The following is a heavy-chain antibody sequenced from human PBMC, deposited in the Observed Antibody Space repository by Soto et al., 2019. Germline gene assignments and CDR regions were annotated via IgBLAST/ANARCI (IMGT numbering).Heavy chain of an antibody. Sequence: ASVKVSCKASGYTFTGYYMHWVRQAPGQGLEWMGWINPNSGGTNYAQKFQGWVTMTRDTSISTAYMELSRLRSDDTAVYYCAITPRGDYYGSGSYDGMDVWGQGTTVTVSS. D-gene: IGHD3-10*01. V-gene: IGHV1-2*04. J-gene: IGHJ6*02. CDR2: INPNSGGT. CDR1: GYTFTGYY. CDR3: AITPRGDYYGSGSYDGMDV.